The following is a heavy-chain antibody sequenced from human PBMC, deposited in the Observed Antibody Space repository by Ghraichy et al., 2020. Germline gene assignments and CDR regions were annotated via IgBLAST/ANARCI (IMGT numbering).Heavy chain of an antibody. J-gene: IGHJ4*02. Sequence: AGSLRLSCAASGFTFSTYAMSWVRQAPGKGLEWVSVTRGSGGGTDYAESVKGRFTISRDNSKNTLYLQMNFLRAEDTAMYYCAKHQEVSGYVQSYFHYWGQGALVTVSS. CDR1: GFTFSTYA. V-gene: IGHV3-23*01. CDR2: TRGSGGGT. CDR3: AKHQEVSGYVQSYFHY. D-gene: IGHD5-12*01.